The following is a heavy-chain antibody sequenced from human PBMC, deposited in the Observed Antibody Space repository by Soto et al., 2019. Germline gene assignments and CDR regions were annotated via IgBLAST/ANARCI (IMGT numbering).Heavy chain of an antibody. CDR1: GFTFSSYS. Sequence: EVQLVESGGGLVKPGGSLRLSCAASGFTFSSYSMNWVRQAPGKGLEWVSSISSSSSYIYYADSVKGRFTISRDNAKNSLYLQMNSLRAEDTAVYYCARLDYGDNYWYFDLWGRGTLVTVSS. D-gene: IGHD4-17*01. J-gene: IGHJ2*01. CDR3: ARLDYGDNYWYFDL. CDR2: ISSSSSYI. V-gene: IGHV3-21*01.